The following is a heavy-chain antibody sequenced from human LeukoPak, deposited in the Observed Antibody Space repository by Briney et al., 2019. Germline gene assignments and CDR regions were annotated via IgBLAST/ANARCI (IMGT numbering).Heavy chain of an antibody. CDR3: KGIAVAGPLSSDY. J-gene: IGHJ4*02. V-gene: IGHV1-2*02. Sequence: GASVKVSCKASGYTFTGYYMHWVRQAPGQGLEWMGWINPNSGGTYYAQKFQGRVTMTRDTSISTAYMELSRLRSDDTAVYYCKGIAVAGPLSSDYWGQGTLVTVSS. CDR2: INPNSGGT. CDR1: GYTFTGYY. D-gene: IGHD6-19*01.